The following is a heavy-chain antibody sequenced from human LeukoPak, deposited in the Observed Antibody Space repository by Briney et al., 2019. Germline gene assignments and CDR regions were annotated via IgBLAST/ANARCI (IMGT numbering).Heavy chain of an antibody. Sequence: PGGSLRLSCAASGFTFSSYSMNWVRQAPGKGLEWVSSISSSSSYIYYADSVKGRFTISRDNAKNSLYLQMNSLRAEDTAVYYCAREDSSWYNYYYYYMDVWGKGTTVTVSS. J-gene: IGHJ6*03. V-gene: IGHV3-21*01. CDR3: AREDSSWYNYYYYYMDV. D-gene: IGHD6-13*01. CDR2: ISSSSSYI. CDR1: GFTFSSYS.